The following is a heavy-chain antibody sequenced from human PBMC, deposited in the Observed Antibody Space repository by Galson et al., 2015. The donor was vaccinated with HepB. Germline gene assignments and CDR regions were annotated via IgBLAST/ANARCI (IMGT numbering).Heavy chain of an antibody. Sequence: SLRLSCAASGFSFISHSMNWARHSPGKGLEWLAYISPGGTKYYADSARGRFTISRDNAKKSMYLHMSSLRVEDTGIYYCARNPASYDYYNMDVWGQGTTVTVSS. CDR2: ISPGGTK. CDR3: ARNPASYDYYNMDV. D-gene: IGHD6-25*01. CDR1: GFSFISHS. V-gene: IGHV3-48*01. J-gene: IGHJ6*02.